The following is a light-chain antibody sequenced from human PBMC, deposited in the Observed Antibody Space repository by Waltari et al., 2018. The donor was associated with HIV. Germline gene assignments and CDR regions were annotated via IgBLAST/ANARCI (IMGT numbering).Light chain of an antibody. CDR3: TSYSSNSSPLL. J-gene: IGLJ2*01. V-gene: IGLV2-14*03. CDR1: SSDVGGNNY. CDR2: EDS. Sequence: QSALTKPASVSGSPGQSITISCTGTSSDVGGNNYVSWYQQHPGKAPILMISEDSNQASGISNRVSCSKSGNTASLTISGLHAEDEAEYYCTSYSSNSSPLLCGEDTKLTVL.